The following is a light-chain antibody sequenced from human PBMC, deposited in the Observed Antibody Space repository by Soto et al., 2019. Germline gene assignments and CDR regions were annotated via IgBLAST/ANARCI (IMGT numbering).Light chain of an antibody. CDR1: QSISSY. J-gene: IGKJ4*01. V-gene: IGKV1-39*01. Sequence: DIQMTQSPSSLFASVGDRVTITCRASQSISSYLNWYQQKPGKAPKFLIYAASSLQSGVPSRFSGSGSGTDFTLTISSLQPEDFATYYCQQSYSTPPLTFGGGTKVEIK. CDR3: QQSYSTPPLT. CDR2: AAS.